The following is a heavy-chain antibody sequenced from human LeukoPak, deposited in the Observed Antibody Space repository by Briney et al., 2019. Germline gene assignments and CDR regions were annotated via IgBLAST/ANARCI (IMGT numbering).Heavy chain of an antibody. Sequence: PGGSLRLSCAASGFTFSSYSMNWVRQAPGKGLEWVSSISSSSYIYYADSVKGRFTISRDNAKNSLYLQMNSLRAEDTAVYYCARDGASGSYSFDYWGQGTLVTVSS. CDR2: ISSSSYI. D-gene: IGHD1-26*01. CDR1: GFTFSSYS. V-gene: IGHV3-21*01. CDR3: ARDGASGSYSFDY. J-gene: IGHJ4*02.